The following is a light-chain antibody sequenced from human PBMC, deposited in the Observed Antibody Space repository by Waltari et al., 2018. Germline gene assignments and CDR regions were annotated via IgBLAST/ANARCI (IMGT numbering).Light chain of an antibody. Sequence: DIQMTQAPSTLSASVRDTVTITCRASQSISTSFAWYQQKPGTAPKLLIYNASILESGVPSRFSGSGSGTDFTLTISSLQPDDIASYYCQQYNGYPLTFGQGTKVDIK. V-gene: IGKV1-5*03. CDR2: NAS. CDR1: QSISTS. CDR3: QQYNGYPLT. J-gene: IGKJ1*01.